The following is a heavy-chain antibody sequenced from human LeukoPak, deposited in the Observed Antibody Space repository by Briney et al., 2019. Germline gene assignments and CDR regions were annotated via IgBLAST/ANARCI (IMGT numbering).Heavy chain of an antibody. CDR2: IYSGGST. CDR1: GFTVSSNY. V-gene: IGHV3-66*01. CDR3: ARETAYDSSGYHA. J-gene: IGHJ5*02. D-gene: IGHD3-22*01. Sequence: GGSLRLSCAASGFTVSSNYMSWVRQAPGKGLEWVSVIYSGGSTYYADSVKGRFTISRDNSKNTLYLQMNSLRAEDTAVYYCARETAYDSSGYHAWGQGTLVTVSS.